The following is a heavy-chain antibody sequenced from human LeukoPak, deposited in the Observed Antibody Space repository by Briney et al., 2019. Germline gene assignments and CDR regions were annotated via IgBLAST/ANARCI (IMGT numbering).Heavy chain of an antibody. D-gene: IGHD2-21*01. CDR2: ISSSSSTI. CDR3: ARAARVLSRVLPVIAPYLDAFDI. V-gene: IGHV3-48*01. CDR1: GFTFSSYS. J-gene: IGHJ3*02. Sequence: GGSLRLSCAASGFTFSSYSMNWVRQARGKGLEWVSYISSSSSTIYYADSVKGRFTISRDNAKNSLYLQMNSLRAENTAVYYCARAARVLSRVLPVIAPYLDAFDIWGQGTMVTVSS.